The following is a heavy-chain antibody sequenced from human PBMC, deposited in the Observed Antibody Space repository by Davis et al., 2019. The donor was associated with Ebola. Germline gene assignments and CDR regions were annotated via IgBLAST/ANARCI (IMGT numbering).Heavy chain of an antibody. CDR3: ARFRRTFYYYYGMDV. D-gene: IGHD1/OR15-1a*01. J-gene: IGHJ6*02. V-gene: IGHV4-34*01. CDR2: INHSGST. Sequence: SWIRQPPGKGLEWIGEINHSGSTNYNPSLKSRVTISVDTSKNQFSLKLSSVTAADTAVYYCARFRRTFYYYYGMDVWGQGTTVTVSS.